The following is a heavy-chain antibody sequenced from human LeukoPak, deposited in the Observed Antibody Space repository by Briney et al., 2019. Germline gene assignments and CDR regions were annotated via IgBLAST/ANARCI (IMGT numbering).Heavy chain of an antibody. CDR2: IYYSGST. Sequence: PSETLSLTCTVSGGSISSYYWSWIRQPPGKGLEWIGYIYYSGSTNYNPSLKSRVTISVDTSKNQFSLKLSSVTAADTAVYYCAASREDFWSGYYTTLDYWGQGTLVTVSP. CDR3: AASREDFWSGYYTTLDY. J-gene: IGHJ4*02. V-gene: IGHV4-59*01. D-gene: IGHD3-3*01. CDR1: GGSISSYY.